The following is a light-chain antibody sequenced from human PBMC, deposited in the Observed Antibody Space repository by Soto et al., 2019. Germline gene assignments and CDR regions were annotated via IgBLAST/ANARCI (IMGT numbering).Light chain of an antibody. J-gene: IGKJ5*01. CDR2: AAS. Sequence: DIQLTQSPSFLSASVGDRVTITCRASQGISSYLAWYQQKPGKAPKLLIYAASTLQRGVPSRFSGSGSGTEFTLTISSLQPEDCATYYCQQLNSYSITFGQGTRLEIK. CDR3: QQLNSYSIT. V-gene: IGKV1-9*01. CDR1: QGISSY.